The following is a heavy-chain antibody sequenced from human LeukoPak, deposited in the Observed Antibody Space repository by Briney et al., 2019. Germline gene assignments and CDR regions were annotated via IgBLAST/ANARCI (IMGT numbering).Heavy chain of an antibody. CDR2: IRPSGDNT. Sequence: GGSLRLSCAASGFTFSSYDMTWVRQAPGRGLEWVSSIRPSGDNTYYGDSVKGRFTISRDNSKNTVYLQMNKMRADDTAVYYWARVAGWHWFDPWGQGTLVTVSS. CDR3: ARVAGWHWFDP. J-gene: IGHJ5*02. CDR1: GFTFSSYD. D-gene: IGHD6-19*01. V-gene: IGHV3-23*01.